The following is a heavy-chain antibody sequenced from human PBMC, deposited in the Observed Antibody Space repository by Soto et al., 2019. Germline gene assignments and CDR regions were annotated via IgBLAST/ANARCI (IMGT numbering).Heavy chain of an antibody. Sequence: SGEVSFKASGYTFSTYGINWVRQAPGQGLEWMGWISAYNGNTNNAQNFQGRVTMTTDTSTSTAYMELRSLRSDDTAVYYCARGDNWNYVDYWGQGTLVTVSS. J-gene: IGHJ4*02. CDR1: GYTFSTYG. CDR3: ARGDNWNYVDY. D-gene: IGHD1-20*01. CDR2: ISAYNGNT. V-gene: IGHV1-18*01.